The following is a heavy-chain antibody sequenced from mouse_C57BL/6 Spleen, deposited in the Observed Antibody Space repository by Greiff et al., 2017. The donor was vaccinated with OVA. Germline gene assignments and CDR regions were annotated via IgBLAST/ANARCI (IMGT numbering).Heavy chain of an antibody. CDR1: GFTFSSYA. Sequence: EVKVVESGGGLVKPGGSLKLSCAASGFTFSSYAMSWVRQTPEKRLEWVATISDGGSYTYYPDNVKGRFTISRDNAKNNLYLQMSHLKSEDTAMYYCARDPAQATRYFDYWGQGTTLTVSS. V-gene: IGHV5-4*01. D-gene: IGHD3-2*02. J-gene: IGHJ2*01. CDR3: ARDPAQATRYFDY. CDR2: ISDGGSYT.